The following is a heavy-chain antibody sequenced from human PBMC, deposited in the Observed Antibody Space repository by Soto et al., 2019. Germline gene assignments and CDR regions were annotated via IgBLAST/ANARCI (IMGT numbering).Heavy chain of an antibody. CDR2: IYTSGST. CDR3: ARESIAARGKCFDY. CDR1: GGSISSYY. V-gene: IGHV4-4*07. Sequence: SDALSLTCADSGGSISSYYWSWIRQPPGKGLEWIGRIYTSGSTNYNPSLKSRVTMSVDTSKNQFSLKLSSVTAADTAVYYCARESIAARGKCFDYWGPGTLVTVSS. J-gene: IGHJ4*02. D-gene: IGHD6-6*01.